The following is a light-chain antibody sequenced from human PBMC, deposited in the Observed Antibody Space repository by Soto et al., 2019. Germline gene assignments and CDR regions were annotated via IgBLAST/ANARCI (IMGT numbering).Light chain of an antibody. CDR2: DAS. J-gene: IGKJ4*01. V-gene: IGKV1-5*01. Sequence: DIQMTQSPSTLSASVGDRVTITCRASQSISSWLAWYQQKPGKAPKLLIYDASSLESGVPSRFSGSGSGTELTLTISSLQPDDFATYYCQQYNSYSITFGGGTKVDIK. CDR3: QQYNSYSIT. CDR1: QSISSW.